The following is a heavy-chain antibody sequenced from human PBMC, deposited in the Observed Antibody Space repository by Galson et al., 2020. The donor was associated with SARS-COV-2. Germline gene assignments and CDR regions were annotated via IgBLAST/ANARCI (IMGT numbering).Heavy chain of an antibody. CDR2: INHGGST. Sequence: SETLSLTCGVYGGSISGYYWSWIRQAPGKGLEWIGEINHGGSTNSNPSVKRRVTISVDTPKNEFSLKLSSVTAADTAVYYCARGACSGASCYHYHDYYGMDVWGQGTTVTVSS. CDR1: GGSISGYY. CDR3: ARGACSGASCYHYHDYYGMDV. J-gene: IGHJ6*02. D-gene: IGHD2-15*01. V-gene: IGHV4-34*01.